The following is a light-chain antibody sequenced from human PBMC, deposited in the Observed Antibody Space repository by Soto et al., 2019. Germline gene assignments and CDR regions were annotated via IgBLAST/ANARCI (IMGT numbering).Light chain of an antibody. CDR2: DAS. CDR3: QHRSIWPVS. CDR1: QSVSSY. J-gene: IGKJ5*01. V-gene: IGKV3-11*01. Sequence: EIVLTQSPATLSLSPGERATLFCRASQSVSSYLAWYQQKPGQAPRLLIFDASNRATGIPARFSGSGSATDFTLTISSLEPEDFAVYYCQHRSIWPVSFGQGTRLESK.